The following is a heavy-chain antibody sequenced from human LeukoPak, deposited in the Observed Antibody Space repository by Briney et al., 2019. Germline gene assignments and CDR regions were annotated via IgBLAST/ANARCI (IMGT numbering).Heavy chain of an antibody. CDR2: INHSGST. CDR3: ARHFSLGAFDI. D-gene: IGHD3-3*02. V-gene: IGHV4-34*01. CDR1: GGSFSGYY. J-gene: IGHJ3*02. Sequence: SETLSLTCAVYGGSFSGYYWSWIRQPPGKGLEWIGEINHSGSTNYNPSLKSRVTISVDTSKNQFSLKLSSVTAADTAVYYCARHFSLGAFDIWGQGTMVSVSS.